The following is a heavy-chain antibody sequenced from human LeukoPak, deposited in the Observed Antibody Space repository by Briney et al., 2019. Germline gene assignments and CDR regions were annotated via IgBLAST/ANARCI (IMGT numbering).Heavy chain of an antibody. V-gene: IGHV4-39*01. CDR1: GGSISSSGYY. CDR3: AKSHLSSSWEDAFDI. CDR2: IYYTGST. J-gene: IGHJ3*02. Sequence: SETLSPTCTVSGGSISSSGYYWVWIRQPPGKGLEWIGSIYYTGSTYYNPSLKSRVTISVDTSKNQFSLKLSSVTAADTAVYYCAKSHLSSSWEDAFDIWGQGTMVTVSS. D-gene: IGHD6-13*01.